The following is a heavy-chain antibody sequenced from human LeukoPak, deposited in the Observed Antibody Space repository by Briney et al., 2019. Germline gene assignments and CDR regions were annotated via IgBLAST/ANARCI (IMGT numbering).Heavy chain of an antibody. CDR1: GFTSSSYS. CDR2: ISSSSSYI. D-gene: IGHD2-2*01. CDR3: ARAYCSSTSCHGANNDAFDI. V-gene: IGHV3-21*01. J-gene: IGHJ3*02. Sequence: GGSLRLSCAASGFTSSSYSMNWVRQAPGKGLEWVSSISSSSSYIYYADSVKGRFTISRDNAKNSLYLQMNSLRAEDTAVYYCARAYCSSTSCHGANNDAFDIWGQGTMVTVSS.